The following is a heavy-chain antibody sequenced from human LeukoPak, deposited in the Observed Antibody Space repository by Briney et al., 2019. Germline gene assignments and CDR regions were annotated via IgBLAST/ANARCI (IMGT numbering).Heavy chain of an antibody. CDR1: GFIFEDFA. Sequence: GGCLRLSCAPSGFIFEDFAMHWVRQAPGKGLEWVALISYDGGNENYADSVKGRFTISRDNSKNTLYLHMNSLRPEDTAVYYCARDPPFSSGWSQNHFDHWGQGTLVTVSS. CDR2: ISYDGGNE. V-gene: IGHV3-30*04. J-gene: IGHJ4*02. CDR3: ARDPPFSSGWSQNHFDH. D-gene: IGHD6-19*01.